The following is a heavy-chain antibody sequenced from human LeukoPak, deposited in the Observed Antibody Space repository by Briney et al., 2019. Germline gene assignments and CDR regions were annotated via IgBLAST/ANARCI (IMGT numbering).Heavy chain of an antibody. D-gene: IGHD3-16*01. Sequence: SETLSLTCAVYGGSFSGYYWSWIRQPPGKGLEWIGEINHSGSTNYNPSLKSRVTISVDTSKNQFSLKLRSVTAADTAVYYCARGKGAYWGQGTLVTVSS. J-gene: IGHJ4*02. CDR1: GGSFSGYY. V-gene: IGHV4-34*01. CDR3: ARGKGAY. CDR2: INHSGST.